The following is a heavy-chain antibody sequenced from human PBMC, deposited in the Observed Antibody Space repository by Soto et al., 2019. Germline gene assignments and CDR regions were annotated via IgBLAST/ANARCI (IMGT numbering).Heavy chain of an antibody. CDR2: VSHEGRVQ. CDR1: GFTFNNYG. V-gene: IGHV3-30*18. J-gene: IGHJ2*01. Sequence: QVQLVESGGGVVQPGGSLRLSCAASGFTFNNYGMHWVRQAPGKGLEWVAVVSHEGRVQYYADSAKGRFTISRDNSKNKLYLQMNGLRDDDTAVYYCAKEISPKAGKWYFDLWGRGTLVTVSS. D-gene: IGHD6-19*01. CDR3: AKEISPKAGKWYFDL.